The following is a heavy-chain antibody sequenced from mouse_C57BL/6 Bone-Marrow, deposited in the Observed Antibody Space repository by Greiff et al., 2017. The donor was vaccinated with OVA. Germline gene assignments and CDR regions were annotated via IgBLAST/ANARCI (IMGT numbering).Heavy chain of an antibody. CDR3: TRDGYYAMDY. CDR2: ISSGGDYI. CDR1: GFTFSSYA. J-gene: IGHJ4*01. Sequence: EVQRVESGEGLVKPGGSLKLSCAASGFTFSSYAMSWVRQTPEKRLEWVAYISSGGDYIYYADTVKGRFTLSRDNARNTLYLQMSSLKSEDTAMSYCTRDGYYAMDYWGQGTSVTVSS. V-gene: IGHV5-9-1*02. D-gene: IGHD2-3*01.